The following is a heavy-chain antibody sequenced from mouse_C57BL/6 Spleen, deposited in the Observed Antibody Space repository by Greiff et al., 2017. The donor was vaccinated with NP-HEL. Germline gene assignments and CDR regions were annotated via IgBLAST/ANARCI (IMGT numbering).Heavy chain of an antibody. V-gene: IGHV1-81*01. CDR3: ARGRDYGNYEKAMDY. D-gene: IGHD2-1*01. CDR2: IYPRSGTT. Sequence: VMLVESGAELARPGASVKLSCKASGYTFTSYGISWVKQRTGQGLEWIGEIYPRSGTTYYNEKFKGKATLTADKSSSTAYMELRSLTSEDSAVYFCARGRDYGNYEKAMDYWGQGTSVTVSS. J-gene: IGHJ4*01. CDR1: GYTFTSYG.